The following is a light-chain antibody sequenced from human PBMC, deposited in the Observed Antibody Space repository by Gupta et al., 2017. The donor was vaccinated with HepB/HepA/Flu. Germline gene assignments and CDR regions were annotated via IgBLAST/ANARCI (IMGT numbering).Light chain of an antibody. CDR1: QSLLNSNGYNY. CDR2: LGS. J-gene: IGKJ2*01. CDR3: SQALQTPFT. Sequence: DIVMTQSPLSLTVTPGEPASISCRSSQSLLNSNGYNYLDWYLQKPGRSPQLLLYLGSDRAYGVLDRLSSNGSCTAFTLKIIRGVAADVGVYYCSQALQTPFTFGQGTKLEMK. V-gene: IGKV2-28*01.